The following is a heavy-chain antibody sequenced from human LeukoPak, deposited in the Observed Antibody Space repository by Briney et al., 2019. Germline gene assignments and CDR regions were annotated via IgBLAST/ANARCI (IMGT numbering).Heavy chain of an antibody. CDR3: ARGQILTGPIDC. D-gene: IGHD3-9*01. CDR1: GFTFSSYA. CDR2: ISCGGSNK. V-gene: IGHV3-30*04. J-gene: IGHJ4*02. Sequence: GGSVRLSCAACGFTFSSYAMHWVRPAPGKGLEWVAVISCGGSNKYYAGSVRGGFTLSRDNSKNTLYLQMNSRRAEDTAVYNCARGQILTGPIDCCGQPTPVT.